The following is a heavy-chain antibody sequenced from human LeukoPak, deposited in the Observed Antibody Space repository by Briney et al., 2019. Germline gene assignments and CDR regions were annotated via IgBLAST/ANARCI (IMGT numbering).Heavy chain of an antibody. Sequence: GASVKVSCKASGYTFTSYWIGWVRQMPGKGLEWMGIIYPGDSDTRYSPSFQGQVTISADKSISTVYLQWSSLKASDTAMYYCARLAQLEPSDYWGQGTLVTVSS. CDR1: GYTFTSYW. D-gene: IGHD1-1*01. V-gene: IGHV5-51*01. CDR3: ARLAQLEPSDY. J-gene: IGHJ4*02. CDR2: IYPGDSDT.